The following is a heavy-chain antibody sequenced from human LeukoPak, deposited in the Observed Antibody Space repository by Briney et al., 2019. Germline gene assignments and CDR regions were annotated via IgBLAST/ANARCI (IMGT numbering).Heavy chain of an antibody. CDR2: IYHSGST. CDR3: ARITDLSVATDY. CDR1: GGSISSSSYY. V-gene: IGHV4-30-2*01. J-gene: IGHJ4*02. D-gene: IGHD6-19*01. Sequence: SETLSLTCTVSGGSISSSSYYWSWIRQPPGKGLEWIGYIYHSGSTYYNPSLKSRVTISVDRSKNQFSLKLTSVTAADTAVYYCARITDLSVATDYWGQGTLVTVSS.